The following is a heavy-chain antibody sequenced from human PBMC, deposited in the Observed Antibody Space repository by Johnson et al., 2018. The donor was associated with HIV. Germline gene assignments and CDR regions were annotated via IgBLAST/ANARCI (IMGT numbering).Heavy chain of an antibody. V-gene: IGHV3-13*01. CDR3: ARDPRGLGVGPGEAFDI. D-gene: IGHD2-15*01. J-gene: IGHJ3*02. Sequence: VQLVESGGGLVQPGGSLRLSCAASGFIFRSYDMHWVRQTAGKGLEWVSAIGKVSDTYYSDSVKGRFTISRDNSNNTLYLQMNSLKAEDTAVYYCARDPRGLGVGPGEAFDIWGQGTMVTVSS. CDR2: IGKVSDT. CDR1: GFIFRSYD.